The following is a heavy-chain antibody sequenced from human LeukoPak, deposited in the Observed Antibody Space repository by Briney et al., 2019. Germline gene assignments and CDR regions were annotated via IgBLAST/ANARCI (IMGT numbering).Heavy chain of an antibody. D-gene: IGHD3-22*01. J-gene: IGHJ3*02. CDR1: GGSISSGDYY. CDR2: IYTSGST. V-gene: IGHV4-61*02. Sequence: PSQTLSLTCTVSGGSISSGDYYWSWIRQPAGKGLEWIGRIYTSGSTNYNPSLKSRVTMSVDTSKNQFSLKLSSVTAADTAVYYCARGRSGYYFDAFDIWGQGTMVTVSS. CDR3: ARGRSGYYFDAFDI.